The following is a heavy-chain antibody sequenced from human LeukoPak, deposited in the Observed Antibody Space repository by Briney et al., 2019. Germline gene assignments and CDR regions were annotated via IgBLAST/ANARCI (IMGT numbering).Heavy chain of an antibody. Sequence: SETLSLTCTVAGGSISSGAYWWTWIRQHPVKGLEWIGYIYYSGSTYYNPSLRSRVNISVGTSKNQFSLKLSSVTAADTAGYYCARGHSTSSSYFCNGMDVWGQGTTVTVSS. CDR3: ARGHSTSSSYFCNGMDV. D-gene: IGHD6-6*01. CDR1: GGSISSGAYW. J-gene: IGHJ6*02. V-gene: IGHV4-31*03. CDR2: IYYSGST.